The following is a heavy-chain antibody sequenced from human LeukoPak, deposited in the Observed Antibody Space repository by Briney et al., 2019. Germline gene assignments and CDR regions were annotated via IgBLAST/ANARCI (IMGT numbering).Heavy chain of an antibody. CDR1: GFIFSDYY. J-gene: IGHJ4*02. CDR2: VSQSGSPI. V-gene: IGHV3-11*01. CDR3: AREGHTYGSDY. D-gene: IGHD3-10*01. Sequence: GGSLRLSCTASGFIFSDYYMSWIRQAPGKGLEWISYVSQSGSPIFYADSVKGRFTISRDNGKNSMYLQLNSLRAEDTGMYYCAREGHTYGSDYWVQGTLVTVSS.